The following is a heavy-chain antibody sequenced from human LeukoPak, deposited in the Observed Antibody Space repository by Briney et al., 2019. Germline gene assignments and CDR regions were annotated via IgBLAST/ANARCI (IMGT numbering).Heavy chain of an antibody. CDR1: GGSISSGGYY. V-gene: IGHV4-31*03. CDR3: AREGGDGPYFDY. J-gene: IGHJ4*02. CDR2: IYYSGST. D-gene: IGHD2-21*01. Sequence: SQTLSLTCTVSGGSISSGGYYWSWIRQHPGKGLEWVGYIYYSGSTYYNPSLKSRVTISVDTSKNQFSLKLSSVTAADTAVYYCAREGGDGPYFDYWGQGTLVTVSS.